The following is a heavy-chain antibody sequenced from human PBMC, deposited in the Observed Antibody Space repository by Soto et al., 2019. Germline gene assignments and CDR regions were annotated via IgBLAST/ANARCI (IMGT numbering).Heavy chain of an antibody. V-gene: IGHV1-18*01. J-gene: IGHJ3*02. CDR3: ARGRIVASIHDAFEI. CDR2: ISAYNGKR. CDR1: GYDFTSYG. D-gene: IGHD2-21*01. Sequence: QGQLLQSGDEVKKPGASVRVSCRASGYDFTSYGISWVRQAPGQGLEWVSWISAYNGKRDTAQKFQGRVTITLDTSTHTANMELSDLTSADTAVYYGARGRIVASIHDAFEIWGQGTMVAVSS.